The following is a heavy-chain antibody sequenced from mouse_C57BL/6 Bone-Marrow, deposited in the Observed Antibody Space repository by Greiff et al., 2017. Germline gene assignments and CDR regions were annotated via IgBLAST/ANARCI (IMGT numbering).Heavy chain of an antibody. Sequence: VQLVESGAELVRPGTSVKMSCKASGYTFTNYWIGWAKQRPGHGLEWIGDIYPGGGYTNYNEKFKGKATLTADKSSSTAYMQFSSLTSEDSAIYYCAREAYYSNYFDYWGQGTTLTVSS. CDR3: AREAYYSNYFDY. CDR1: GYTFTNYW. D-gene: IGHD2-5*01. V-gene: IGHV1-63*01. CDR2: IYPGGGYT. J-gene: IGHJ2*01.